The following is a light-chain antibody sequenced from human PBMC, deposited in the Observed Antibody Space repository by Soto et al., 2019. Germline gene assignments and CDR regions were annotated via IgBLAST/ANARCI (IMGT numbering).Light chain of an antibody. CDR3: QQYDTWPPVT. V-gene: IGKV3-15*01. CDR2: GAS. Sequence: EIVMTQSPATLSVSPGERGTLSCRASQSVNSNLAWYQLKPGQAPRLLIYGASTRAAGIPARFSGSGSGTEFTLSLSSLQSEDLEVYYCQQYDTWPPVTFGQGTKVEIK. J-gene: IGKJ1*01. CDR1: QSVNSN.